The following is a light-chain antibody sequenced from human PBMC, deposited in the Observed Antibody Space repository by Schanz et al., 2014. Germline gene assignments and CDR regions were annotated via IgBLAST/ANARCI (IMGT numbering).Light chain of an antibody. CDR1: SSDFGSHNL. V-gene: IGLV2-23*01. CDR2: EGS. CDR3: CSYAGSSTYVV. Sequence: QSALTQPASVSGSPGQSITISCTGTSSDFGSHNLVSWYQQYPGKAPKVMIYEGSKRPSRVSNRFSGSKSANTASLTISGLQAEDEADYYCCSYAGSSTYVVFGGGTKLTVL. J-gene: IGLJ2*01.